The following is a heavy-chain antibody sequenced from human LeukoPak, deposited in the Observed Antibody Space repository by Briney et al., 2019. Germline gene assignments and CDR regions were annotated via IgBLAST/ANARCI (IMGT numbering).Heavy chain of an antibody. Sequence: PSETLSLTCTVSGGSISSYYWSWIRQPPGKGLEWIGYIYYSGSTNYNPSLKSRVTISVDTSKNQFSLKLSSVTAADTAVYYCARVVGGQKVYYFDYWGQGTLVTVSS. V-gene: IGHV4-59*01. J-gene: IGHJ4*02. CDR3: ARVVGGQKVYYFDY. D-gene: IGHD3-10*01. CDR1: GGSISSYY. CDR2: IYYSGST.